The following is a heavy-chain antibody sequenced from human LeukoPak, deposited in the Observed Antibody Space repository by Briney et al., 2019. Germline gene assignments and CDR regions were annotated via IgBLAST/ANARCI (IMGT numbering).Heavy chain of an antibody. V-gene: IGHV4-59*01. CDR2: IYYSGST. J-gene: IGHJ4*02. Sequence: SETLSLTCTVSGGSISSYYWSWIRQPPGKGLEWIGYIYYSGSTNYNPSLKSRVTISVDTSKNQFSLKLSSVTAADTAVHYCARAKYYYGSGSYGYFDYWGQGTLVTVSS. CDR3: ARAKYYYGSGSYGYFDY. D-gene: IGHD3-10*01. CDR1: GGSISSYY.